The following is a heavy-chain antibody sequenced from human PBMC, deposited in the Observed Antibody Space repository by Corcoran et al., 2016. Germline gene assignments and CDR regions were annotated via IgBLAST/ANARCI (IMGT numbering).Heavy chain of an antibody. Sequence: QVQLVQSGAEVKKPGSSVKVSCKASGGTFSSYAISWVRQAPGQGLEWMGGIIHIFGTANYAQKIQGRVTITADESTSTACMELSSLRSEATAVSCCATARPPASPGYFVVVPVAIPVGYYGMDVWGQGTTVTVSS. CDR1: GGTFSSYA. D-gene: IGHD2-2*01. CDR3: ATARPPASPGYFVVVPVAIPVGYYGMDV. J-gene: IGHJ6*02. V-gene: IGHV1-69*01. CDR2: IIHIFGTA.